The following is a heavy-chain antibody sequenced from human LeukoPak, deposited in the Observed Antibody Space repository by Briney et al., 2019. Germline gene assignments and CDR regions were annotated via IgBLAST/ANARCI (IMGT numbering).Heavy chain of an antibody. D-gene: IGHD6-6*01. J-gene: IGHJ4*02. CDR1: GFNFSSYY. V-gene: IGHV3-21*01. CDR2: ISGSTSYI. Sequence: PGGSLRLSCAGSGFNFSSYYINWVRQAPGKGLEWVSSISGSTSYIYYADSVKGRFTISRDNAKKSLFLQMNSLRAEDTAVYYCARDTYSSSFVLDSWGQGTLVTVSS. CDR3: ARDTYSSSFVLDS.